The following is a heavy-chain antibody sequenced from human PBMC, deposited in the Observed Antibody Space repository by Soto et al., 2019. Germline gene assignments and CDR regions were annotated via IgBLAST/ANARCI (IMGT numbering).Heavy chain of an antibody. Sequence: EVQLLESGGGLVQPGGSLRLSCAASGFTFSSYAMSWVRQAPGKGLEWVSAISGSGGSTYYADSVKGWFTISRDNSKNTLYLQMNSLRAEDTAVYYCAKDIVVVITTPAHDAFDIWGQGTMVTVSS. D-gene: IGHD3-22*01. CDR3: AKDIVVVITTPAHDAFDI. CDR2: ISGSGGST. V-gene: IGHV3-23*01. J-gene: IGHJ3*02. CDR1: GFTFSSYA.